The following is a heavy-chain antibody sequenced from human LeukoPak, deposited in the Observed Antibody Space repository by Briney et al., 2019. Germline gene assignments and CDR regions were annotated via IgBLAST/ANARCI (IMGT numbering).Heavy chain of an antibody. CDR1: GGSISGYY. Sequence: SETLSLTCSVSGGSISGYYWSWIRQPAGMGLEWIGRISTSGSTHYSPSLKSRVTISVDTSKNQFSLKLSSVTAADTAVYYCARTGAYNWNDLDYWGQGTLVTVSS. V-gene: IGHV4-4*07. CDR2: ISTSGST. CDR3: ARTGAYNWNDLDY. D-gene: IGHD1-20*01. J-gene: IGHJ4*02.